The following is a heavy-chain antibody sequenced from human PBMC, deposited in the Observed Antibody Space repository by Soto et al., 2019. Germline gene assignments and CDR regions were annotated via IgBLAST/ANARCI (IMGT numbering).Heavy chain of an antibody. CDR3: ARDLLITTGTPIFPYGMDV. J-gene: IGHJ6*02. Sequence: SETLSLTCTVSGGSVSSGNYYWSWIRQPPGKGLEWIGYVYYSGSNTYNPSLKSRVTISVDTSTNQFSLKLSSVTAADTAVYYCARDLLITTGTPIFPYGMDVWGQGTTVTVSS. CDR2: VYYSGSN. V-gene: IGHV4-61*01. CDR1: GGSVSSGNYY. D-gene: IGHD1-1*01.